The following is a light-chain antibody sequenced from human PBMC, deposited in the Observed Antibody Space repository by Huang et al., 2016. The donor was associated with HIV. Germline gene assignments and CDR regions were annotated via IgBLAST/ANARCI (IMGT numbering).Light chain of an antibody. V-gene: IGKV3-11*01. Sequence: EIVLTQSPATLSLSPGERATLSCRASQSVSSYLAWYQQKPGQAPRLLIYDASNRATGILARFSGSGSGTDLTLTISSLEPEDFAVYYCQQRSNWPPSTFGQGTRLEIK. CDR1: QSVSSY. CDR2: DAS. CDR3: QQRSNWPPST. J-gene: IGKJ5*01.